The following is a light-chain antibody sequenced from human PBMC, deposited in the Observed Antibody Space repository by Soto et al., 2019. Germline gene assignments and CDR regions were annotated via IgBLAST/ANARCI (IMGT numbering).Light chain of an antibody. CDR3: KQSSSTPQT. J-gene: IGKJ4*01. CDR2: AAS. Sequence: DIQMTQSPSSLSASLGDRVTINFRGSQSISIYLHWYQQKPGKAPKLLIYAASSLQSGVPSRFSGSGSGTDFTLTISSLQTEDFATYYCKQSSSTPQTFGGGTKVDIK. V-gene: IGKV1-39*01. CDR1: QSISIY.